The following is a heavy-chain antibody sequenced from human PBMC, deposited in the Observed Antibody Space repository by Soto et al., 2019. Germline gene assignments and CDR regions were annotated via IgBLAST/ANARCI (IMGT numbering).Heavy chain of an antibody. Sequence: ASVKVSCKASGYTFTGYYMHWERQAPGQGLEWMGWINPNSGGTNYAQKFQGWVTMTRDTSISTAYMELSRLRSDDTAVYYCARDRSGYSYGYEWGHGTLVTLSS. D-gene: IGHD5-18*01. CDR3: ARDRSGYSYGYE. J-gene: IGHJ4*01. CDR1: GYTFTGYY. CDR2: INPNSGGT. V-gene: IGHV1-2*04.